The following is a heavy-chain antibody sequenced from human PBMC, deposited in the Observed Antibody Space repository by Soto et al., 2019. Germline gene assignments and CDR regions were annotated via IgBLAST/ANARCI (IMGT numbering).Heavy chain of an antibody. J-gene: IGHJ4*02. CDR1: GFTFSSYA. V-gene: IGHV3-23*01. Sequence: EVQLLESGGGLVQPGGSLRLSCAASGFTFSSYAVSWVRQAPGKGLEWVSAISGSGGSTYYADSVKGRFTISRDNTKNPPYLQMNSLRAEDTAVDYCANAARYSYGYFYYFDYWGQGTLVTVSA. CDR2: ISGSGGST. D-gene: IGHD5-18*01. CDR3: ANAARYSYGYFYYFDY.